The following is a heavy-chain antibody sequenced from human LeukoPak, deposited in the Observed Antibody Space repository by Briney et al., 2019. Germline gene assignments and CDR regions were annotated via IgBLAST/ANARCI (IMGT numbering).Heavy chain of an antibody. D-gene: IGHD2-15*01. Sequence: SETLSLTCTVSGGSISSGDYYWSWIRQPPGKGLEWIGYIYYSGSTYYNPFLKSRVTISVDTSKNQFSLKLSSVTAADTAVYYCASSHDLLGAFDIWGQGTMVTVSS. CDR1: GGSISSGDYY. V-gene: IGHV4-30-4*08. CDR2: IYYSGST. CDR3: ASSHDLLGAFDI. J-gene: IGHJ3*02.